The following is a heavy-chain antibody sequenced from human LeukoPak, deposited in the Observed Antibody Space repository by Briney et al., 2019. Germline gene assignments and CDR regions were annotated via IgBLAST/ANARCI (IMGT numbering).Heavy chain of an antibody. Sequence: HGEFLKISCKGSGYTFTSHWIGWVRQLPGKGLEWMGIIYPGDSDTRYSPSFQGQVTISADKSISTAYLQWGGLKTSDTAIYYCARLGYCSSASCYYGMDVWGQGTTVTVSS. D-gene: IGHD2-2*01. CDR1: GYTFTSHW. CDR2: IYPGDSDT. J-gene: IGHJ6*02. V-gene: IGHV5-51*01. CDR3: ARLGYCSSASCYYGMDV.